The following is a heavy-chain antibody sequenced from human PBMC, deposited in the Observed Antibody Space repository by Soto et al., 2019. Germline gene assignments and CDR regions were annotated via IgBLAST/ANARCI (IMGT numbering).Heavy chain of an antibody. CDR3: ARGYTSGWTFDF. Sequence: QVPLVQSGAEVKQPGASASVSCTASGYNFTTYVVHWLRQAPGQGPEWMGWINCVSGNTVYSQKFQGRVTFTMDTSARTAYIDLNSLTAGDTAFYYCARGYTSGWTFDFWGRGDLVTVSS. D-gene: IGHD6-19*01. J-gene: IGHJ4*03. V-gene: IGHV1-3*01. CDR2: INCVSGNT. CDR1: GYNFTTYV.